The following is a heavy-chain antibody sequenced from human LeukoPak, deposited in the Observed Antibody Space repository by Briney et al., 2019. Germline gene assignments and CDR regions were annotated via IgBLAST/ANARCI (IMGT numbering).Heavy chain of an antibody. V-gene: IGHV4-34*01. Sequence: SETLSLTCAVYGGSFSGYYWSWIRQPPGKGLEWIGEINHSGSTNYNPSLKSRVTISVDTSKNQFSLKLSSVTAADTAVYYCARGRASGYFDYWGQGTLVTVSS. CDR1: GGSFSGYY. CDR2: INHSGST. D-gene: IGHD3-10*01. CDR3: ARGRASGYFDY. J-gene: IGHJ4*02.